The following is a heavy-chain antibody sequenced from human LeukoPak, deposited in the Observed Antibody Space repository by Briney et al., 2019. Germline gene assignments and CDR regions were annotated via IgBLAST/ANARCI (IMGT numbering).Heavy chain of an antibody. CDR2: ISAYNGNT. Sequence: ASVKVSCKASGYTFTSYGISWVRQAPGQGLEWMGWISAYNGNTNHAQKLQGRVTMTTDTSASTAYMELRSLRSDDTAVYYCARELRGSSGWYFDYWGQGTLVTVSS. CDR3: ARELRGSSGWYFDY. J-gene: IGHJ4*02. CDR1: GYTFTSYG. V-gene: IGHV1-18*01. D-gene: IGHD6-19*01.